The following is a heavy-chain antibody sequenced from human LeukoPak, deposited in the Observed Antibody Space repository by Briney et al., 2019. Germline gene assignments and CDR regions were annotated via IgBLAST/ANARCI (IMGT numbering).Heavy chain of an antibody. V-gene: IGHV3-21*01. CDR2: IRSSSSYM. Sequence: RGSLRLSCAASGFMFDTYTMNWVRQAPGKGLEWVSSIRSSSSYMYSADSEKGRFTVSRDNAKKSLYLQMNSLRAEDTAVYYCVRDLGHSYGYGLDYWGRGTLVTVSA. CDR1: GFMFDTYT. J-gene: IGHJ4*02. D-gene: IGHD5-18*01. CDR3: VRDLGHSYGYGLDY.